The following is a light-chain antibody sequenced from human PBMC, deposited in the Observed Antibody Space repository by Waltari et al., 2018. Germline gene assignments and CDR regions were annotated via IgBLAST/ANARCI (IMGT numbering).Light chain of an antibody. CDR1: QSVSSN. CDR2: GAS. Sequence: EIVMTQSPATLSVSPGERTTLSCRASQSVSSNLAWYQQRPGQPPRLLIYGASTRATGIPARFSGGGSGTEFTLTISSLQSEDFAVYYCQQYNNWRTFGQGTKVEIK. V-gene: IGKV3-15*01. CDR3: QQYNNWRT. J-gene: IGKJ1*01.